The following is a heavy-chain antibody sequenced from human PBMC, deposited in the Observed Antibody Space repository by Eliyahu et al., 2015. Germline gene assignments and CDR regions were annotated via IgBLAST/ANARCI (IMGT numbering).Heavy chain of an antibody. D-gene: IGHD3-10*01. CDR1: GYTFTDXH. V-gene: IGHV1-2*02. Sequence: QVHLVQSGTEVKKPGASVKVSCKASGYTFTDXHMHWMRQAPGQGLEWVGWISPRSGDTRYEQKFQGRVTMTRDSAINTAFLELNSLRSDDTAVYYCTREGGEMGGENGYSLHWGQGTLVTVSS. J-gene: IGHJ1*01. CDR2: ISPRSGDT. CDR3: TREGGEMGGENGYSLH.